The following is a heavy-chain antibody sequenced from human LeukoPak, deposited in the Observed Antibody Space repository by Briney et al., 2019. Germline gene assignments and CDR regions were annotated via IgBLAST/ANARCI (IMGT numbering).Heavy chain of an antibody. J-gene: IGHJ4*02. CDR2: MNPNSGNT. Sequence: GASVKVSCKASGYTFTSYDINWVRQATGQGLEWMGRMNPNSGNTGYAQKFQGRVTMTRNTSISTAYMELSSLRSEDTAVYYCARVSSRFGELLEYYFDYWGQGTLVTVSS. D-gene: IGHD3-10*01. V-gene: IGHV1-8*01. CDR3: ARVSSRFGELLEYYFDY. CDR1: GYTFTSYD.